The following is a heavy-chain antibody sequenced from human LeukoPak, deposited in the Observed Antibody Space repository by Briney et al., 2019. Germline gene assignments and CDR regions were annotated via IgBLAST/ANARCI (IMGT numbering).Heavy chain of an antibody. D-gene: IGHD3-10*01. J-gene: IGHJ4*02. CDR3: ARAFRGVIHFDY. Sequence: GASVKVSCKASGYTFTGYYMHWVRQAPGQGLEWMGWVNPHSGDTNYAQKFQGRVTMTRDTSISTAYMELSRLRSDDTAVYYCARAFRGVIHFDYWGQGTLVTVSS. CDR2: VNPHSGDT. CDR1: GYTFTGYY. V-gene: IGHV1-2*02.